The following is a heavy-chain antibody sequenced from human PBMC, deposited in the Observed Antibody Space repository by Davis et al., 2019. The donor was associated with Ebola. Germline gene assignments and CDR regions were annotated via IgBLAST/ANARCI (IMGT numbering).Heavy chain of an antibody. CDR1: GFTFSSHA. CDR3: AKDGPFGVVVYYFDY. V-gene: IGHV3-23*01. CDR2: ISGSGGST. Sequence: GESLKISCATSGFTFSSHAMSWVRQAPGKGLEWVSAISGSGGSTYYADSVKGRFTISRDNSKNTLYLQMNSLRAEDTAVYYCAKDGPFGVVVYYFDYWGQGTLVTVSS. D-gene: IGHD2-15*01. J-gene: IGHJ4*02.